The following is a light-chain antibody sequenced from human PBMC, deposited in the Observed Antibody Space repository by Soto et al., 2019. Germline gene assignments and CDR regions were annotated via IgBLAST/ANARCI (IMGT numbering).Light chain of an antibody. CDR3: CSYASSITFV. J-gene: IGLJ2*01. V-gene: IGLV2-23*01. CDR1: SSDVGRYNL. Sequence: QSALTQPASVSGSPGQSITISCTGTSSDVGRYNLVSWYQQYPGKAPKLLIYEGSERPSGVSNRFSGSKSGNSASLTISGLQAEDEADYYCCSYASSITFVFGGGTKLTVL. CDR2: EGS.